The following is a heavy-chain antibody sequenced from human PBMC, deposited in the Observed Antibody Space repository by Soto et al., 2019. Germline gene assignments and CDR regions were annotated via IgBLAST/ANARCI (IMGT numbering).Heavy chain of an antibody. CDR2: IYYSGST. CDR3: ARHPKYYYYGMDV. Sequence: PSETLSLTCTVSGGSISSSSYYWGWIRQPPGKGLEWIGSIYYSGSTYYNPSLKSRVTISVDTSKNQFSLKLSSVTAADTAVYYCARHPKYYYYGMDVWGQGTTVTVS. J-gene: IGHJ6*02. CDR1: GGSISSSSYY. V-gene: IGHV4-39*01.